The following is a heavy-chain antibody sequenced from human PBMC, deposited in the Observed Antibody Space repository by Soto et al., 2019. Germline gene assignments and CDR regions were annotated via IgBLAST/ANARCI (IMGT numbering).Heavy chain of an antibody. CDR1: GFTFSDHY. Sequence: EVQLVESGGGLVQPGGSLRLSCAASGFTFSDHYMDWVRQAPGNGLEWVGRSRKKANSYSTEYAASVKGRFTISRDESKNSLYLQMNSLKTEDTAVYYCARFSGSYTRGLDYWGQGTLVTVSS. CDR3: ARFSGSYTRGLDY. J-gene: IGHJ4*02. CDR2: SRKKANSYST. V-gene: IGHV3-72*01. D-gene: IGHD1-26*01.